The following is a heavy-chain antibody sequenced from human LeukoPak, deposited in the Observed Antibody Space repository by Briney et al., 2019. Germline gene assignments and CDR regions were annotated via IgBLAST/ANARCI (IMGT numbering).Heavy chain of an antibody. J-gene: IGHJ6*03. V-gene: IGHV4-31*03. CDR1: GGSISSGGYY. Sequence: PSQTLSLTCTVSGGSISSGGYYWSWIRQHPGKGLEWTGYIYYSGSTYYNPSLKSRVTISVDTSKNQFSLKLSSVTAADTAVYYCARDTPRRIGVVVPGLMDVWGKGTTVTVSS. CDR2: IYYSGST. CDR3: ARDTPRRIGVVVPGLMDV. D-gene: IGHD2-2*01.